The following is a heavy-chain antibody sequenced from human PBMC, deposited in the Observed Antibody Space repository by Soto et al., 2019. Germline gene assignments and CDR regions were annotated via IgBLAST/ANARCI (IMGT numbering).Heavy chain of an antibody. CDR1: GGTLSSNA. CDR2: IIPMFDTP. Sequence: SVKVSCKASGGTLSSNAISWVRQAPGQGLEWMGGIIPMFDTPIYAQKFQDSVTITADESTSTAYMQLSSLRSGDTAVYYCARSGGLDRDFNYWGQGSLVTVSS. D-gene: IGHD2-15*01. J-gene: IGHJ4*02. CDR3: ARSGGLDRDFNY. V-gene: IGHV1-69*13.